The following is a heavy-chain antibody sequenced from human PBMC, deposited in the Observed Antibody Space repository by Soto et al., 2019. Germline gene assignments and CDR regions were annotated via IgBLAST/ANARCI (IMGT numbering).Heavy chain of an antibody. CDR2: CTPSSSSI. J-gene: IGHJ4*02. D-gene: IGHD6-13*01. V-gene: IGHV3-21*01. Sequence: EVQLVESGGGLVKPGGSLRLSCAASGFTFKLYTMHWVRQAPGKGLEWVSFCTPSSSSISYADSVEGRFTISRDNARNSLYLQIPYLRAEDTAVYYCARDAASSLDHWGQGTLVTVSS. CDR1: GFTFKLYT. CDR3: ARDAASSLDH.